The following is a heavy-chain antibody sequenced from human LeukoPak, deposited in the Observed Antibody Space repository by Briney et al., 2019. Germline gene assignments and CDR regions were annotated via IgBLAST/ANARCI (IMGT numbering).Heavy chain of an antibody. J-gene: IGHJ6*02. D-gene: IGHD3-3*01. V-gene: IGHV3-23*01. CDR2: ISGSGGST. Sequence: PGGSLRLSCAASGFTFSSYAMSWVRQAPGKGLEWVSAISGSGGSTYYADSVKGRFTISRDNSKNTLYLQMNSLRAEDTAVYYCAKDRDGTTIPPYYYYYGMDVWGQGTTVTVSS. CDR1: GFTFSSYA. CDR3: AKDRDGTTIPPYYYYYGMDV.